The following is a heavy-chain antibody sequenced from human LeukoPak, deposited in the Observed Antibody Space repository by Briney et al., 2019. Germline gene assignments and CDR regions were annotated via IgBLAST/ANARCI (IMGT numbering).Heavy chain of an antibody. CDR3: AGYWENEYFDY. Sequence: ASVKVSCKASGYTFTSYAMHWVRQATGQGLEWMGWMNPNSGNTGYAQKFQGRVTMTRNTSISTAYMELSSLRSEDTAVYYCAGYWENEYFDYWGQGTLVTVSS. CDR2: MNPNSGNT. V-gene: IGHV1-8*02. D-gene: IGHD3-22*01. J-gene: IGHJ4*02. CDR1: GYTFTSYA.